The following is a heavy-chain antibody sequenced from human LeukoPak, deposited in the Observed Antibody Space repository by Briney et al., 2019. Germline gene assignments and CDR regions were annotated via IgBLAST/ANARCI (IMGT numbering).Heavy chain of an antibody. V-gene: IGHV3-9*03. Sequence: PGRSLRLSCAASGFTFDDYAMHWVRQAPGKGLEWVSGISWNSGSIGYADSVKGRFTISRDNAKNSLYLQMNSLRAEDMALYYCAKSRYYDSSGYYYEGGYYFDYWGQGTLVTVSS. CDR3: AKSRYYDSSGYYYEGGYYFDY. CDR1: GFTFDDYA. CDR2: ISWNSGSI. D-gene: IGHD3-22*01. J-gene: IGHJ4*02.